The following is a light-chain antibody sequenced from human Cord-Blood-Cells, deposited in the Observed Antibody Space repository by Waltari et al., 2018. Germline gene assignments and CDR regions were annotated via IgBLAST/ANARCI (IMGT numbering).Light chain of an antibody. Sequence: DIQMTQSPSSLSASVADRVTITCRASQSISSYLNWYQQKPEKAPKLLIYAATSLQSGVPSRFSCSGSGTDFTLTISSLQPEDFATYYCQQSYSTPVFVQRTKLEIK. CDR2: AAT. J-gene: IGKJ2*01. V-gene: IGKV1-39*01. CDR1: QSISSY. CDR3: QQSYSTPV.